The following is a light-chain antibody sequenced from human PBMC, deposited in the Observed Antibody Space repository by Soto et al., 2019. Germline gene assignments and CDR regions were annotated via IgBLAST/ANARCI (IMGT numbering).Light chain of an antibody. CDR1: QYVSSSY. J-gene: IGKJ3*01. CDR3: QQYDNSPPGFS. V-gene: IGKV3-20*01. CDR2: GAS. Sequence: IVLTQSPGTLSLSPGERATLSCRASQYVSSSYLAWYQQKPGQAPRLLIYGASDRATGIPDRFSGSGSGTDFTLTISRLEPEDSAVYYCQQYDNSPPGFSFGPGTKVDFK.